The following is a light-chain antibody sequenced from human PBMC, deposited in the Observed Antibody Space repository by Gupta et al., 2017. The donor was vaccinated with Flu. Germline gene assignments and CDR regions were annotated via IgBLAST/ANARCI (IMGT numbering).Light chain of an antibody. CDR3: CSYAGSYV. V-gene: IGLV2-11*01. J-gene: IGLJ2*01. Sequence: QSALTQPRSVSGSPGQSATISCTGTSSDVGGYNYVAWYHQHPGKAPKLMIYDVSKRPPGVPDRFSGSKSGNTASLTISGLQAEDEADYYCCSYAGSYVFGGGTKLTVL. CDR1: SSDVGGYNY. CDR2: DVS.